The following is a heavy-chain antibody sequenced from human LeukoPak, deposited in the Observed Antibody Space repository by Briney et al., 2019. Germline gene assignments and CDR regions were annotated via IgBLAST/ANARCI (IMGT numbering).Heavy chain of an antibody. CDR3: AREDPKRGDY. D-gene: IGHD3-16*01. V-gene: IGHV3-48*03. J-gene: IGHJ4*02. Sequence: PGGSLRLSCAASGFTFNSYEMNWVGQAPGKGLEWVSSIPSSGSSIYYADSVKGRFTISRDNAKNSLYLQMNSLRAEDTAVYYCAREDPKRGDYWGQGTLVTVSS. CDR1: GFTFNSYE. CDR2: IPSSGSSI.